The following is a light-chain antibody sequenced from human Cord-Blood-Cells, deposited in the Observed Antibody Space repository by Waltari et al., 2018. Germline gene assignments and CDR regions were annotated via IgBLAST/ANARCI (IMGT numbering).Light chain of an antibody. CDR3: QQYNNWPPYT. V-gene: IGKV3D-15*01. J-gene: IGKJ2*01. CDR2: GAS. CDR1: QSVSSN. Sequence: EIVMTQSPATLSVSPGERATLSCRASQSVSSNLAWYQQKPGQAPRPLIYGASTRATGIPARFSGSGCGTEFTLTISSLQSEDFAVYYCQQYNNWPPYTFGQGTKLEIK.